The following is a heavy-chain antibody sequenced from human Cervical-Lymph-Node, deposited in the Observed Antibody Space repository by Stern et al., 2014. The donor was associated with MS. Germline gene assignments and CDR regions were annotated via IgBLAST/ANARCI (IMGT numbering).Heavy chain of an antibody. D-gene: IGHD3-10*01. CDR2: VIPVFAAE. Sequence: QVQLVQSAAEVKRPGSSVKVTCKISGGTFSNYGFNWLRQAPGQGLEWMGGVIPVFAAESYAQRFQDRVTITADASTKTIFMELSSLRSDDTAVYYCARMARRGLFDFWGQGTLVTVPS. V-gene: IGHV1-69*01. CDR3: ARMARRGLFDF. CDR1: GGTFSNYG. J-gene: IGHJ4*02.